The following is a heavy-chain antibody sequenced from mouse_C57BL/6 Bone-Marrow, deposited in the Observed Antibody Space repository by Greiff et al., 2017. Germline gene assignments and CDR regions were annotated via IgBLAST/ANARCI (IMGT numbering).Heavy chain of an antibody. J-gene: IGHJ4*01. Sequence: VQLQQPGPELVKPGASVKIPCKASGYTFTDYNMDWVKQSHGKSLEWIGDINPNNGGTIYNQKFKGKATLTVDKSSSTAYMELRSLTSEDTAVYYCARGITTVVADYAMDYWGQGTSVTVSS. D-gene: IGHD1-1*01. CDR1: GYTFTDYN. CDR2: INPNNGGT. CDR3: ARGITTVVADYAMDY. V-gene: IGHV1-18*01.